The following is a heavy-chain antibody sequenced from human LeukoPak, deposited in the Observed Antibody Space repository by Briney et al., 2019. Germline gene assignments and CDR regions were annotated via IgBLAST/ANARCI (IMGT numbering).Heavy chain of an antibody. V-gene: IGHV3-23*01. CDR2: IKGGGGDP. Sequence: PGGSLRLSCAASGFTFSTYAMGWVRQAPGKGLEWVSSIKGGGGDPFYADSVKGRFAISRDNSKSTLFLQLNSLRADDTGVYYCAKGGHDFNPFYWWGQGTLVTVSS. J-gene: IGHJ4*02. D-gene: IGHD2-21*02. CDR1: GFTFSTYA. CDR3: AKGGHDFNPFYW.